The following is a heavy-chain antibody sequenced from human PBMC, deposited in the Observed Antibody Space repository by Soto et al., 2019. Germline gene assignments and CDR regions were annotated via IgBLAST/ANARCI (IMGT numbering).Heavy chain of an antibody. CDR2: IYYRGNA. J-gene: IGHJ4*02. CDR1: DDSINSDKYY. D-gene: IGHD3-9*01. V-gene: IGHV4-39*01. Sequence: QLQLQESGPGLVKPSETLSLMCSVSDDSINSDKYYWCWIRQPPGKGLEWIGSIYYRGNAYYNPSLQTPVTISLDKSKSQFSLKLNSVTAADSAVYFCARLEGLATISYYFDFWGPGALVTVSS. CDR3: ARLEGLATISYYFDF.